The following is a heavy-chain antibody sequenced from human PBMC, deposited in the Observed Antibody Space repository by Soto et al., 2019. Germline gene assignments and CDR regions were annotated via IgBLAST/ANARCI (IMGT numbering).Heavy chain of an antibody. CDR1: GFTVSSNY. D-gene: IGHD6-13*01. J-gene: IGHJ4*02. CDR2: IYSGGST. V-gene: IGHV3-66*01. Sequence: EVQLVESGGGLVQPGGSLRLSCAASGFTVSSNYMSWVRQAPGKGLEWVSVIYSGGSTDYADSVKGRFTISRDNSKNTLYLQTNSLRAEDTAVYYCARDWSAAAGMGFDYWGQGTLGTVSS. CDR3: ARDWSAAAGMGFDY.